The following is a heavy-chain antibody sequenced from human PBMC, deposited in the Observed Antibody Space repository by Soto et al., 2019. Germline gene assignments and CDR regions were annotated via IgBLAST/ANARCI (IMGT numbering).Heavy chain of an antibody. CDR3: AREGQAAAAES. D-gene: IGHD6-13*01. CDR2: IKQDGSEK. CDR1: GFTFRSFW. V-gene: IGHV3-7*03. J-gene: IGHJ5*02. Sequence: GGSLRLSCAASGFTFRSFWMSWVRQAPGKGLEWVANIKQDGSEKYYVDSVKGRFTISRDNAKNSLFLQMNNLRAEDTAVYYCAREGQAAAAESWGQGTLVTVYS.